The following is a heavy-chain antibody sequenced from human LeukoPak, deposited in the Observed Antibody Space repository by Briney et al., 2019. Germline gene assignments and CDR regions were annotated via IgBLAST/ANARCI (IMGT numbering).Heavy chain of an antibody. CDR1: GFTFSSYA. V-gene: IGHV3-23*01. CDR3: AKVDYGDYGMDV. Sequence: PGGSLRLSCAASGFTFSSYAMSWVRQAPGKGLEWVSAISGSGGGTYYADSVKGRFTISRDNSKNTQYLQMNSLRAEDTAVYYCAKVDYGDYGMDVWGQGTTVTASS. J-gene: IGHJ6*02. D-gene: IGHD4-17*01. CDR2: ISGSGGGT.